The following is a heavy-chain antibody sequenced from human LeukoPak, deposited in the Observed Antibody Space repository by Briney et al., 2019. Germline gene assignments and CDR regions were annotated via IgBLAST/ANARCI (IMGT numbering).Heavy chain of an antibody. J-gene: IGHJ5*02. CDR1: GYSFTSYW. CDR3: ARRDYYGSGSYNWFDP. CDR2: IYPGDSDI. Sequence: GESLKISCKGSGYSFTSYWIGWVRQMPGKGLEWMGIIYPGDSDIRYSPSFQGQVTISADKSISTAYLQWSSLKASDTAMYYCARRDYYGSGSYNWFDPWGQGTLVTVSS. V-gene: IGHV5-51*01. D-gene: IGHD3-10*01.